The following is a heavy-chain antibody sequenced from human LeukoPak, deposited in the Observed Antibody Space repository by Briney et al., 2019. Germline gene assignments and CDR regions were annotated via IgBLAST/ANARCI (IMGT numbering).Heavy chain of an antibody. CDR3: ASRYCSGGSCYSEDGWDAFDI. CDR1: GFTFSSYW. J-gene: IGHJ3*02. Sequence: GGSLRLSCAASGFTFSSYWMSWVRQAPGKGLEWVANIKQDGSEKYYVDSVKGRFTISRDNAKNSLYLQMNSLRAEDTAVYYCASRYCSGGSCYSEDGWDAFDIWGQGTMVTVSS. D-gene: IGHD2-15*01. V-gene: IGHV3-7*01. CDR2: IKQDGSEK.